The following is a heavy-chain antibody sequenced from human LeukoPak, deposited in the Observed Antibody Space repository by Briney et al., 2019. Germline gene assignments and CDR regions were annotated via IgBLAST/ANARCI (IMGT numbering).Heavy chain of an antibody. D-gene: IGHD6-19*01. CDR1: VFTFTSYA. CDR2: ITGSGGST. Sequence: GGTLRLSRVASVFTFTSYAMNWVRQAPAKGLEWVSGITGSGGSTYYADSVKGRFTISRDNSKNTLYLQMNSLRAEDTAVYYCARDVRSSGWYERAFDIWGQGTMVTVSS. CDR3: ARDVRSSGWYERAFDI. J-gene: IGHJ3*02. V-gene: IGHV3-23*01.